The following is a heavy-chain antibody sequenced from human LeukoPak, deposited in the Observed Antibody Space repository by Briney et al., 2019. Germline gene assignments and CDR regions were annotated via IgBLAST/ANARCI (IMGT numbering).Heavy chain of an antibody. J-gene: IGHJ4*02. Sequence: SETLSLTCTVSGGSIGRSTYYWGWIRQPPGKGLEWIGYIYYSGSTNYNPSLKSRVTISVDTSKNQFSLKLSSVTAADTAVYYCAGSIVGATSDYWGQGTLVTVSS. CDR1: GGSIGRSTYY. V-gene: IGHV4-61*05. D-gene: IGHD1-26*01. CDR2: IYYSGST. CDR3: AGSIVGATSDY.